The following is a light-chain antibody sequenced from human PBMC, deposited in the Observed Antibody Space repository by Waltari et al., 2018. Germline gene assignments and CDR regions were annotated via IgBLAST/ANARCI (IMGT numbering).Light chain of an antibody. V-gene: IGKV3-11*01. Sequence: EIVLTQSPATLSLSPGERATISCRASQSVNTFLAWYQQKPGQAPRLLIYDASNRATGIPARFSGSGSGTDFTLTSSSLEPEEFAVYYCQQRYNWPPLTFGGGTKVEVK. CDR2: DAS. J-gene: IGKJ4*01. CDR3: QQRYNWPPLT. CDR1: QSVNTF.